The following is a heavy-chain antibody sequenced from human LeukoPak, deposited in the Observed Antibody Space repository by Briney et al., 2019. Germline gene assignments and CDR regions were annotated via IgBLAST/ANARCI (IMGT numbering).Heavy chain of an antibody. Sequence: SEILSLTCTVSGGSISSYYWSWIRQPAGKGLEWIGRIYTSGSTNYNPSLKSRVTMSVDTSKNQFSLKLSSVTAADTAVYYCARDSAVPGEYGSGSYYYWGQGTLVTVSS. CDR1: GGSISSYY. J-gene: IGHJ4*02. D-gene: IGHD3-10*01. CDR2: IYTSGST. V-gene: IGHV4-4*07. CDR3: ARDSAVPGEYGSGSYYY.